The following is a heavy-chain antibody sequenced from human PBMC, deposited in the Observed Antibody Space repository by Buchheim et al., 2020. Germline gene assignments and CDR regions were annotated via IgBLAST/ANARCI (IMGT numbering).Heavy chain of an antibody. CDR2: INPNSGGT. J-gene: IGHJ4*02. CDR3: ARASKVVVPAAMGVY. V-gene: IGHV1-2*02. CDR1: GYTFTGYY. Sequence: QVQLVQSGAEVKKPGASVKVSCKASGYTFTGYYMHWVRQAPGQGLEWMGWINPNSGGTTYAQKFQGRVTMTMDTSISTAYLEMSRLRSDDTAVYYCARASKVVVPAAMGVYWGQGTL. D-gene: IGHD2-2*01.